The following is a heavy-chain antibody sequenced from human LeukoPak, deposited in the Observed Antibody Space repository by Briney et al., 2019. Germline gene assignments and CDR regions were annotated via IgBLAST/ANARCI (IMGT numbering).Heavy chain of an antibody. J-gene: IGHJ4*02. V-gene: IGHV3-23*01. CDR1: GFTFSNYA. Sequence: AGGSLRLSCVASGFTFSNYAMSWVRQAPGKGLEWVSGIVNSGGSTYYADSVRGRLTISRDNSKKTVYLQMSSLRGDDTAIYYCAKDRAGYSYGMFESWGQGTLVTVSS. CDR2: IVNSGGST. CDR3: AKDRAGYSYGMFES. D-gene: IGHD5-18*01.